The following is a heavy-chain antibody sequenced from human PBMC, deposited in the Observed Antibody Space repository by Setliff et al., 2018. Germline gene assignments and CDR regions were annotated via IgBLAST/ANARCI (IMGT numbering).Heavy chain of an antibody. Sequence: PSETLSLTCTVSGGSTNNYLWTWIRQPAGKGLEWIGRLYPNGNTNYNPSLKRRVNMSADSSKNNLSLRLKYVTAADTAVYYCAREDWNGNAFDIWGPGTMVTVSS. D-gene: IGHD1-1*01. CDR2: LYPNGNT. V-gene: IGHV4-4*07. CDR1: GGSTNNYL. CDR3: AREDWNGNAFDI. J-gene: IGHJ3*02.